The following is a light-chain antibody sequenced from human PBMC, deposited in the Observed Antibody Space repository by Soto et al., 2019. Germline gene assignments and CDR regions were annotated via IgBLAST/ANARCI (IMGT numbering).Light chain of an antibody. CDR2: GVS. J-gene: IGLJ1*01. Sequence: QSALTQPASVSGSPGQSITISCTGTSSDVGAYKYVSWYHQHPGKVPKLIIYGVSNRPSGVSNRFSGSKSGNTAFLTISGLQPEDEADYYCSSFTGTTTLDVFXTGTKVTVL. V-gene: IGLV2-14*03. CDR3: SSFTGTTTLDV. CDR1: SSDVGAYKY.